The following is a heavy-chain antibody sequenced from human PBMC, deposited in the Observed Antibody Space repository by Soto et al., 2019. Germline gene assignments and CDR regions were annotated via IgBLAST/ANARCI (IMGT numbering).Heavy chain of an antibody. CDR1: GFTFSDHY. D-gene: IGHD2-2*01. Sequence: QVQLVESGGGLVKPGGSLRLSCAASGFTFSDHYMSWIRQAPRKGLEWVSYISSGGSAIYYADSVKGRFTISRDNAKNSLYLQMNGLRAEDSAVYYCARVKECSSTSCYARDAFDVWGQGTMVTVSS. CDR3: ARVKECSSTSCYARDAFDV. V-gene: IGHV3-11*01. CDR2: ISSGGSAI. J-gene: IGHJ3*01.